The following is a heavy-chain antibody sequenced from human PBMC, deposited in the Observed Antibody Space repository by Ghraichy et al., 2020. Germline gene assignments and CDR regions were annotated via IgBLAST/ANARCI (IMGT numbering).Heavy chain of an antibody. V-gene: IGHV3-21*01. CDR2: ISSSSSYI. J-gene: IGHJ5*02. CDR3: ARAVEVTTYRPNSFDP. CDR1: GFTFSSYS. D-gene: IGHD2-21*02. Sequence: GGSLRLSCAASGFTFSSYSMNWVRQAPGKGLEWVSSISSSSSYIYYADSVKGRFTISRDNAKNSLYLQMNSLRAEDTAVYYCARAVEVTTYRPNSFDPWGQGTLVTVSS.